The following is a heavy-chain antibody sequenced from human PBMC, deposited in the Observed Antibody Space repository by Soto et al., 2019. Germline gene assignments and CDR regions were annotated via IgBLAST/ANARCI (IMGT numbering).Heavy chain of an antibody. D-gene: IGHD1-26*01. V-gene: IGHV3-30-3*01. Sequence: QEQLVESGGDVVQPGRSLTLSCAASGFTSSANAMHWVRQAPGKGLEWVAVIAYDGTIKIYRDSLKGRFTISRDDSKSTLYLQMNSLRPEDTAVYYCSRDKIKGAPDYLDSWGQGTLVTVSS. J-gene: IGHJ4*02. CDR2: IAYDGTIK. CDR1: GFTSSANA. CDR3: SRDKIKGAPDYLDS.